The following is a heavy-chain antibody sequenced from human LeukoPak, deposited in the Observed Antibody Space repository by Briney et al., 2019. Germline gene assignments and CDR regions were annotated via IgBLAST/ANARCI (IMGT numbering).Heavy chain of an antibody. CDR2: ISAYNGNT. J-gene: IGHJ6*02. CDR1: GYTFTSYG. D-gene: IGHD3-22*01. CDR3: GRSGWKRSGYTSYYYYGMDV. V-gene: IGHV1-18*01. Sequence: GASVKVSCKASGYTFTSYGISWVRQAPGQGLEWMGWISAYNGNTNYAQKLQGRVTMTTDTSTSTAYMELRSLRSDDTAVYYCGRSGWKRSGYTSYYYYGMDVWGQGTTVTVSS.